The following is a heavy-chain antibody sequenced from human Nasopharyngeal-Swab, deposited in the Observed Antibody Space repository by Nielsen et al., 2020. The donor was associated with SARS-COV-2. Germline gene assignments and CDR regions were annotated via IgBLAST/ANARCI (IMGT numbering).Heavy chain of an antibody. CDR1: RYSFRSYG. CDR3: ARDVEEWLVVPSLSFDR. J-gene: IGHJ5*02. CDR2: ISAYNTNR. D-gene: IGHD5-18*01. Sequence: APVKVSCKASRYSFRSYGINWVRQAPAQGLEWMGWISAYNTNRNYAEKFQGRLSISTDPSTTTAYMELRRLRSDDTAMYYCARDVEEWLVVPSLSFDRWGQGTLVTVSS. V-gene: IGHV1-18*01.